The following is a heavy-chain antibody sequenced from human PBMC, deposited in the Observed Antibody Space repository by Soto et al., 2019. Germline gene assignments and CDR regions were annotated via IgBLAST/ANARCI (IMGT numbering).Heavy chain of an antibody. V-gene: IGHV4-30-4*01. Sequence: SETLSLTCTVSGGSISSGDYYWSWIRQPPGKGLEWIGYIYYSGSTYYNPSLKSRVTISVDTSKNQLSLKLSSVTAADTAVYYCARAREYYDSSGPFDYWGQGTLVAVSS. J-gene: IGHJ4*02. CDR3: ARAREYYDSSGPFDY. D-gene: IGHD3-22*01. CDR2: IYYSGST. CDR1: GGSISSGDYY.